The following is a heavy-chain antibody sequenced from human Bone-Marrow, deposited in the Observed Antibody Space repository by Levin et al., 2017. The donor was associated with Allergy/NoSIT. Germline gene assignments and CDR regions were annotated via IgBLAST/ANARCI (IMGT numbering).Heavy chain of an antibody. Sequence: PGGSLRLSCAASGFTFSSYAMHWVRQAPGKGLEWVAVISYDGSNKYYADSVKGRFTTPRDNSKNTLYLQMNSLRAEDTVVYYWESPPVAARPVGAWYFDYWGQGTLVTVSS. V-gene: IGHV3-30-3*01. CDR1: GFTFSSYA. J-gene: IGHJ4*02. CDR3: ESPPVAARPVGAWYFDY. CDR2: ISYDGSNK. D-gene: IGHD6-6*01.